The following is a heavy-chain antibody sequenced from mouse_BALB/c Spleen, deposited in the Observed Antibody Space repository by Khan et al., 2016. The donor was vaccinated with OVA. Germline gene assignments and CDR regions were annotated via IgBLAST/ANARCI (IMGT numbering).Heavy chain of an antibody. CDR1: DYTFTSYW. CDR2: INPSDSES. Sequence: QVQLKESGAELVRPGASVKLSCKASDYTFTSYWMNWVRQRPRQGLEWIGKINPSDSESHYNQMYKDKATLTVDKSSGTAYMQLSSLTSEDSAVYYCARREKYGYGPSGFAYWGQGTLVTVSA. CDR3: ARREKYGYGPSGFAY. V-gene: IGHV1-52*01. D-gene: IGHD2-2*01. J-gene: IGHJ3*01.